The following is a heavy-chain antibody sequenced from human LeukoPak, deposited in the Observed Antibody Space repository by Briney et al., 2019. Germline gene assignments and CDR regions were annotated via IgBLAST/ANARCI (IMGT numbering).Heavy chain of an antibody. CDR3: AKDEGGITMIEPNYYFDY. J-gene: IGHJ4*02. V-gene: IGHV1-24*01. Sequence: ASVKVSCKVSGYTLTELSMHWVRQAPGKGLEWMGGFDPEDGETIYAQKFQGRVTMTEDTSTDTAYMELSSLRSEDTAVYYCAKDEGGITMIEPNYYFDYWGQGTLVTVSS. D-gene: IGHD3-22*01. CDR1: GYTLTELS. CDR2: FDPEDGET.